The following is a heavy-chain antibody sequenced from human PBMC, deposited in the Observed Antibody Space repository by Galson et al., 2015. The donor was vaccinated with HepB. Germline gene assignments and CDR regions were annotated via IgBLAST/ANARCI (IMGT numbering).Heavy chain of an antibody. D-gene: IGHD1-7*01. V-gene: IGHV1-69*04. CDR1: GGTFSSYA. J-gene: IGHJ6*03. CDR3: ARDFFRYNWNYLYYYYYMDV. CDR2: IIPILGIA. Sequence: SVKVSCKASGGTFSSYAISWVRQAPGQGLEWMGRIIPILGIANYAQKFQGRVTITADKSTSTAYMELSSLRSEDTAVYYCARDFFRYNWNYLYYYYYMDVWGKGTTVTVSS.